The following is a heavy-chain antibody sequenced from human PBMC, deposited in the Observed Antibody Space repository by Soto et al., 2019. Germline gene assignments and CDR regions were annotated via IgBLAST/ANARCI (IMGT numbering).Heavy chain of an antibody. J-gene: IGHJ4*02. D-gene: IGHD3-22*01. V-gene: IGHV3-21*01. Sequence: GGSLRLSCAASGFTFSSYSMNWVRQAPGKGLEWVSSISSSSSYIYYADSVKGRFTISRDNAKNSLYLQMNSVRAEDTAVYYCARVVYYDSSGYQYWGQGTLVTVSS. CDR3: ARVVYYDSSGYQY. CDR2: ISSSSSYI. CDR1: GFTFSSYS.